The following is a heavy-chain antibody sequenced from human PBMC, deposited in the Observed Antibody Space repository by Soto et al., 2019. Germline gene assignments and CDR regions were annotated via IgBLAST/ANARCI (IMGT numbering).Heavy chain of an antibody. Sequence: SETLSLTCTVSGGSISSSSFYWGWIRQPPGKGLEWIGTVYYSGSTYYNPSLKSRVTISVDTSKNQFSLKLSSVTAADTAVYYCARTPKHDFWSGYTTPLWVYYYMDVWGKGTTVS. V-gene: IGHV4-39*01. CDR2: VYYSGST. D-gene: IGHD3-3*01. J-gene: IGHJ6*03. CDR1: GGSISSSSFY. CDR3: ARTPKHDFWSGYTTPLWVYYYMDV.